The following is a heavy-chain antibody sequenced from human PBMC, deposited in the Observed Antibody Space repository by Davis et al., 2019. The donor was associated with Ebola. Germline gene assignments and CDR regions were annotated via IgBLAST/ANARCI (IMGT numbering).Heavy chain of an antibody. J-gene: IGHJ6*02. D-gene: IGHD1-14*01. CDR3: ARLRYRARGDYSYGMDV. V-gene: IGHV4-59*08. CDR2: IYYSGST. Sequence: SETLSLTCTASGGSISSYYWSWIRQPPGKGLEWIGYIYYSGSTNYNPSLMSRVTISVDTSKNQFSLKLSSVTAADTAVYYCARLRYRARGDYSYGMDVWGQGTTVTVSS. CDR1: GGSISSYY.